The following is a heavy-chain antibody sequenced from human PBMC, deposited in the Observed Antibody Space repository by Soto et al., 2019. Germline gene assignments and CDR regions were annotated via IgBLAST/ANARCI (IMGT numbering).Heavy chain of an antibody. CDR2: INHSGST. CDR1: GGSFSGYY. D-gene: IGHD2-2*01. CDR3: ARFDGALSTRAFFDY. V-gene: IGHV4-34*01. Sequence: SETLSLTCAVYGGSFSGYYWSWIRQPPGKGLEWIGEINHSGSTNYNPSLKSRVTISVDTSKNQFSLKLSSVTAADTAVYYCARFDGALSTRAFFDYWGQGTLVTVSS. J-gene: IGHJ4*02.